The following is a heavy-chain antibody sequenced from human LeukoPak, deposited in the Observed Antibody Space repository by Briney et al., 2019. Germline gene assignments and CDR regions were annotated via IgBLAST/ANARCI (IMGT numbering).Heavy chain of an antibody. CDR1: GGSIRGYY. Sequence: SETLSLTCNVSGGSIRGYYWSWIRQPPGKGLEWIGYIYSSGSTNYNPSLKSRVTISVDTSKNQFSLKLSSVTAADTAVYYCARVGPQRSRSFNWFDPWGQGTLVTVSS. D-gene: IGHD1-26*01. CDR2: IYSSGST. CDR3: ARVGPQRSRSFNWFDP. J-gene: IGHJ5*02. V-gene: IGHV4-59*12.